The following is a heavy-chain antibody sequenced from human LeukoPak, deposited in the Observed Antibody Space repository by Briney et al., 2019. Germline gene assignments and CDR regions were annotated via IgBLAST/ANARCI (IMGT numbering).Heavy chain of an antibody. V-gene: IGHV1-69*04. Sequence: ASVKVSCKASGGTFSSYAISWVRQAPGQGLEWMGRIIPILGIANYAQKFQGRVTITADKSTSTAYMELSSLRSEDTAVYYCARARGLRDGEDYWGQGTLVTVSS. CDR1: GGTFSSYA. J-gene: IGHJ4*02. D-gene: IGHD5-24*01. CDR2: IIPILGIA. CDR3: ARARGLRDGEDY.